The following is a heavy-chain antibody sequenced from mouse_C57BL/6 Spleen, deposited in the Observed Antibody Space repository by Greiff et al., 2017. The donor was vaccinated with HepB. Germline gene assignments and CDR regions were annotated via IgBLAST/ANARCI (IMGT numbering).Heavy chain of an antibody. CDR1: GYTFTSYW. V-gene: IGHV1-69*01. CDR3: ARRRWAQLRLRDAMDY. Sequence: QVQLQQPGAELVMPGASVKLSCKASGYTFTSYWMHWVKQRPGQGLEWIGEIDPSDSYTNYNQKCKGKSTLTVDKSSSTAYMQLSSLTSEDSAVYYCARRRWAQLRLRDAMDYWGQGTSVTVSS. CDR2: IDPSDSYT. D-gene: IGHD3-1*01. J-gene: IGHJ4*01.